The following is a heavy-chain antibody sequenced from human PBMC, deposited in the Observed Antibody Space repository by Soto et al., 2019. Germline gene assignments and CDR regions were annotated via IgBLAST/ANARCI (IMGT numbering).Heavy chain of an antibody. CDR3: ARQWGGAY. CDR2: ASYSGSP. D-gene: IGHD3-16*01. Sequence: QLQLQESGPGLVKPSETLSLTCTVSGGSIGSHYWSWIRQPPGEGLEWIGRASYSGSPNYNPSLRSRVTISIDTSKNQCSLMLTSVNAADTAVYYCARQWGGAYWGQGTLVTVSS. V-gene: IGHV4-59*08. J-gene: IGHJ4*02. CDR1: GGSIGSHY.